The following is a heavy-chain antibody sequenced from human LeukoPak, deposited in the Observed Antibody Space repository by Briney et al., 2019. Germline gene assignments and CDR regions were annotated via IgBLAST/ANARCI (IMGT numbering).Heavy chain of an antibody. Sequence: GGSLRLSCAASGFTFSSYAMSWVRQAPGKGLEWVSAISGSGGSTYYADSVKGRFTISRDNSKNTLYLQMNSLRAEDTAVYYCAKQTTYFSSTSLVDYWGQGTLVTVSS. J-gene: IGHJ4*02. D-gene: IGHD2-2*01. V-gene: IGHV3-23*01. CDR3: AKQTTYFSSTSLVDY. CDR2: ISGSGGST. CDR1: GFTFSSYA.